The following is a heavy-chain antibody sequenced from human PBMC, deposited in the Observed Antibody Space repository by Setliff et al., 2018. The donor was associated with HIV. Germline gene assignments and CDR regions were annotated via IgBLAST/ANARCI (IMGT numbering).Heavy chain of an antibody. CDR1: GGSITSSGYH. CDR2: IYYSGDT. J-gene: IGHJ3*02. Sequence: SETLSLTCSVSGGSITSSGYHWGWIRQPPGKGLEWIGNIYYSGDTFYNASLRSRRTLSVDTSKNQFSLKLNSVTASDTAMYYCTRHRGPPWDAFDIWGQGTMVTVSS. V-gene: IGHV4-39*01. CDR3: TRHRGPPWDAFDI.